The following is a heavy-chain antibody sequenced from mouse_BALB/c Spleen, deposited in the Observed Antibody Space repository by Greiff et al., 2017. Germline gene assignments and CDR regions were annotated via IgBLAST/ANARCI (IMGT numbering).Heavy chain of an antibody. D-gene: IGHD2-3*01. Sequence: EVKLMESGGGLVKPGGSLKLSCAASGFTFSDYYMYWVRQTPEKRLEWVATISDGGSYTYYPDSVKGRFTISRDNAKNNLYLQMSSLKSEDTAMYYCARGGRWAMDYWGQGTSVTVSS. CDR1: GFTFSDYY. V-gene: IGHV5-4*02. J-gene: IGHJ4*01. CDR3: ARGGRWAMDY. CDR2: ISDGGSYT.